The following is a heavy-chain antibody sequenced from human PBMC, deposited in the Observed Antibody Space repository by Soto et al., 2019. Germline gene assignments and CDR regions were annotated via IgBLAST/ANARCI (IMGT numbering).Heavy chain of an antibody. D-gene: IGHD2-2*01. CDR1: GGSISSSSYY. J-gene: IGHJ6*02. CDR3: ARQSAVIVVVRAALLDV. Sequence: TLSLTCTVSGGSISSSSYYWGWIRQPPGKGLEWMRSIYYSGSTYYNPSLKSRVTISVDTSKNQFSLKLSSVTAADTAVYYCARQSAVIVVVRAALLDVWGQGTTVTVSS. CDR2: IYYSGST. V-gene: IGHV4-39*01.